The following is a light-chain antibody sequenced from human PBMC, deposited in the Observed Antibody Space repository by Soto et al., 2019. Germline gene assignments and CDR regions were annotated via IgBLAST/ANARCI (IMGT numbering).Light chain of an antibody. Sequence: EIVLTQSPCTLSLSPGERATHSCRASESVSTSYLASYQQKPGQAPRLLIYGASGRATGIPDKFSVSASGTDFTLTISRLEPEDFAVYYCQHYGTSALFGPGTKVDI. CDR3: QHYGTSAL. J-gene: IGKJ3*01. CDR1: ESVSTSY. V-gene: IGKV3-20*01. CDR2: GAS.